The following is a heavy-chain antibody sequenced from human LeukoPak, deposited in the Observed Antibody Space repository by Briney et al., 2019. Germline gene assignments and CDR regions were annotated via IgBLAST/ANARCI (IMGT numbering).Heavy chain of an antibody. CDR1: GYSISSGYY. CDR2: IYHSGST. CDR3: ARGGGYSYGPGYFDY. V-gene: IGHV4-38-2*02. Sequence: PSETLSLTCTVSGYSISSGYYWGWIRQPPGKGLEWIGSIYHSGSTYYNPSLKSRVTISVDTSKNQFSLKLSSVTAADTAVYYCARGGGYSYGPGYFDYWGQGTLVTVSS. D-gene: IGHD5-18*01. J-gene: IGHJ4*02.